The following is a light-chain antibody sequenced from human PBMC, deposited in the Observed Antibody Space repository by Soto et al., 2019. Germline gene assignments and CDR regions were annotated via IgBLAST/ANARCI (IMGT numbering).Light chain of an antibody. CDR3: QQASSFPLT. CDR1: QSISGY. V-gene: IGKV1-5*01. J-gene: IGKJ4*01. CDR2: GAS. Sequence: DIQMTQSPSTLSASVGDRVTITCRASQSISGYLAWYQQKPGKAPKLLIYGASSLKSGVPSRFSGSGSGTEFTLTISSLQPDDFATYYCQQASSFPLTFGGGTKVEVK.